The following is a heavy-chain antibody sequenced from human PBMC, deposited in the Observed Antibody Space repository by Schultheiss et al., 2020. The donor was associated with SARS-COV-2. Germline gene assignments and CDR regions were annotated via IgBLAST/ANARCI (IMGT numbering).Heavy chain of an antibody. J-gene: IGHJ4*02. Sequence: GGSLRLSCAASGFTFSSYAMHWVRQAPGKGLEWVAVISYDGSNKYYADSVKGRFTISRDNSKNTLYLQMNSLRAEDTAVYYCAREARRDGSGSYYPDYWGQGTLVTVSS. CDR3: AREARRDGSGSYYPDY. V-gene: IGHV3-30*01. CDR2: ISYDGSNK. CDR1: GFTFSSYA. D-gene: IGHD3-10*01.